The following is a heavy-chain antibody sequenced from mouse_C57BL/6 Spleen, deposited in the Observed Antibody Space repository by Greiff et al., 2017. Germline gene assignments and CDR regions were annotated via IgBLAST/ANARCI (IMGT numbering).Heavy chain of an antibody. V-gene: IGHV1-64*01. J-gene: IGHJ3*01. CDR1: GYTFTSYW. CDR2: IHPNSGST. Sequence: QVQLQQPGAELVKPGASVKLSCKASGYTFTSYWLHWVKQRPGQGLKWIGMIHPNSGSTNYNEKFKSKATLTVDKSSSTAYMQLSSLTSEDSAVYYCAREGALPWFAYWGQGTLVTVSA. CDR3: AREGALPWFAY.